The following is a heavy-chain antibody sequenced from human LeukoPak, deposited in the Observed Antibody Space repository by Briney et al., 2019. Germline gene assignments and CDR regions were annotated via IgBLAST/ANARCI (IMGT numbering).Heavy chain of an antibody. Sequence: VASVKVSCKASGGTFSSYAISWVRQAPGQGLEWMGWINPNSGGTNYAQKFQGWVTMTRDTSISTAFMELSRLKSDDTAVYYCARVNAATGNSLDYWGQGTLVTVSS. CDR2: INPNSGGT. J-gene: IGHJ4*02. CDR3: ARVNAATGNSLDY. D-gene: IGHD6-13*01. CDR1: GGTFSSYA. V-gene: IGHV1-2*04.